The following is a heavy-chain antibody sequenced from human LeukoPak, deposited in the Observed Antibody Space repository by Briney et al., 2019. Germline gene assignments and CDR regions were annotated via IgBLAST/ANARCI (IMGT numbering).Heavy chain of an antibody. J-gene: IGHJ6*03. CDR2: IYYRGST. CDR3: ARDSYYYYYMDV. Sequence: SQTLSLTCTVSGGSISRGDYYWSWIRQPPGKGLEWVGYIYYRGSTYYNPSLKSRVTLSVATSKNQFSLRLSSVTAADTAMYYCARDSYYYYYMDVWGRGTTVTVSS. V-gene: IGHV4-30-4*01. CDR1: GGSISRGDYY.